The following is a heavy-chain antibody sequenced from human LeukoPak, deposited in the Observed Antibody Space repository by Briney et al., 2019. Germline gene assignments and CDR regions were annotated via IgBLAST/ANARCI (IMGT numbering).Heavy chain of an antibody. J-gene: IGHJ4*02. CDR1: GFTFSSYS. Sequence: GGSLRLSCEVSGFTFSSYSMTWVRQVPGRGLEWIAYMTASSVTFYYADSVRGRFTISRDNARNSLFLQMNSLTVEDTAVYYCARSLSGYDPLSAFWGQGALVTVSS. V-gene: IGHV3-48*04. CDR3: ARSLSGYDPLSAF. CDR2: MTASSVTF. D-gene: IGHD5-12*01.